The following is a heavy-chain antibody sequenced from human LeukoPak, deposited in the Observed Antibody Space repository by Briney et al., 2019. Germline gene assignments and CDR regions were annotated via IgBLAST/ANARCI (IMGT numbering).Heavy chain of an antibody. J-gene: IGHJ6*02. CDR2: IYYNGNT. V-gene: IGHV4-31*03. Sequence: PSQTLSLTCSVSGGSISNGGYYWSWIRQHPGKGLEWIGYIYYNGNTYYNPSLKSRVTISVDTSKNQFSLKVSSVTAADTAVYYCARDARFSGTPPFGMDVWGQGTTVTVSS. CDR1: GGSISNGGYY. CDR3: ARDARFSGTPPFGMDV. D-gene: IGHD6-25*01.